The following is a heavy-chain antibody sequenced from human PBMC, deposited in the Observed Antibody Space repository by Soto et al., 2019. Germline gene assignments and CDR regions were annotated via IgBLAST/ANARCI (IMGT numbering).Heavy chain of an antibody. V-gene: IGHV1-58*01. J-gene: IGHJ4*02. D-gene: IGHD5-18*01. CDR1: GFTFTSSA. CDR3: AAALRGYSYGPLDY. Sequence: ASVKVSCKASGFTFTSSAVQWVRQARGQRLEWIGWIVVGSGNTNYAQKFQERVTITRDMSTSTAYMELSSLRSEDTAVYYCAAALRGYSYGPLDYWGQGTLVTVSS. CDR2: IVVGSGNT.